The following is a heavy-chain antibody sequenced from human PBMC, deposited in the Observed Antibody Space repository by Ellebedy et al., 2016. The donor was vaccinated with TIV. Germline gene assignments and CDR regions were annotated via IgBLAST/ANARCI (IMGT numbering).Heavy chain of an antibody. V-gene: IGHV3-23*01. CDR1: GFTFSSFA. Sequence: GESLKISCAASGFTFSSFAMHWVRQAPGKGLEWLSVISSYGSNTYHADSVKGRFTITRDNSKNTLYLQMNRLRTEDTAVYFCAKGSSSGFTYDRVGFEYWGQGALVTVSS. CDR3: AKGSSSGFTYDRVGFEY. CDR2: ISSYGSNT. J-gene: IGHJ4*02. D-gene: IGHD3-22*01.